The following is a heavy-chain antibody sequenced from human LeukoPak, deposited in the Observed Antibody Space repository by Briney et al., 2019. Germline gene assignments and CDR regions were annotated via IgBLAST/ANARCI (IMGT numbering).Heavy chain of an antibody. V-gene: IGHV1-69*06. CDR1: GYTLSNYD. CDR3: ARDKEGTYSSGWNWYFDY. Sequence: ASVKVSCKASGYTLSNYDISWVRQAPGQGLEWMGGIIPIFGTANYAQKFQGRVTITADKSTSTAYMELSSLRSEDTAVYYCARDKEGTYSSGWNWYFDYWGQGTLVTVSS. J-gene: IGHJ4*02. CDR2: IIPIFGTA. D-gene: IGHD6-19*01.